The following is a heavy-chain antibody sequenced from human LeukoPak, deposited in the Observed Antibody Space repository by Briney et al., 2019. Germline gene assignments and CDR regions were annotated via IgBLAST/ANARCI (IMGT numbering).Heavy chain of an antibody. V-gene: IGHV3-30*09. J-gene: IGHJ4*02. CDR1: GFTFSSYA. CDR2: ISYDGSNK. Sequence: GSLRLSFAASGFTFSSYAMHWVRQAPGKGLEWVAVISYDGSNKYYADSVKGRFVISRDNSKNSLYLQINSLRAEDTAIYYCATYDYVWGRYRLAQSDYWGQGTLVTVSS. CDR3: ATYDYVWGRYRLAQSDY. D-gene: IGHD3-16*02.